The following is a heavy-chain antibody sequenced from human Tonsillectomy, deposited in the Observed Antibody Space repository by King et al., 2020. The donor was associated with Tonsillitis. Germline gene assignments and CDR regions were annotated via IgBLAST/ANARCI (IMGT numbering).Heavy chain of an antibody. D-gene: IGHD3-22*01. V-gene: IGHV4-34*01. CDR2: INHSGST. CDR1: GGSFTGYY. J-gene: IGHJ4*02. CDR3: ARVGRTYYSDSSGFDY. Sequence: HVQLQQWGAGLLKPSETLSLTCAVYGGSFTGYYWSWIRQPPGEGLEWIGEINHSGSTNYNPSLKSRVTISVDTSKNPFSLKLSSVTAADTAVYYCARVGRTYYSDSSGFDYWGQGTLVTVSS.